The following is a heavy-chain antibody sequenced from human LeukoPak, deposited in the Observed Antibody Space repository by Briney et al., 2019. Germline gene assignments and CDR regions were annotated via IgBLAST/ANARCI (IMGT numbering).Heavy chain of an antibody. CDR2: ISSSSSYI. D-gene: IGHD3-3*01. CDR3: ASHYDFWSGYYTYSGALYGMDV. Sequence: GGSLRLSCAASGFTFSSYSMNWVRQAPGKGLEWVSSISSSSSYIYYADSVKGRFTISRDNAKNSLYLQMNSLRAEDTAVYYCASHYDFWSGYYTYSGALYGMDVWGQGTTVTVSS. J-gene: IGHJ6*02. V-gene: IGHV3-21*01. CDR1: GFTFSSYS.